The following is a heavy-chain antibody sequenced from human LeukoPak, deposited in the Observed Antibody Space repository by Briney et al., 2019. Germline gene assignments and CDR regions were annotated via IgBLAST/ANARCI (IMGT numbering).Heavy chain of an antibody. V-gene: IGHV3-74*01. CDR3: ARDLYGDYDY. D-gene: IGHD4-17*01. Sequence: GGSLRLSCAASGFTSRTYWMHRVRQAPGKGLMWVSHIDYDGSRTNYADSVKGRFTISRDNAKNTLYLQMNSLRAEDTAVYYCARDLYGDYDYWGQGTLVTVSS. CDR1: GFTSRTYW. J-gene: IGHJ4*02. CDR2: IDYDGSRT.